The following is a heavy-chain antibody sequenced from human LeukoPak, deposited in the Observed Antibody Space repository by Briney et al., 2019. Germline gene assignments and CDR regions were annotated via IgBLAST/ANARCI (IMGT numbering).Heavy chain of an antibody. D-gene: IGHD1-20*01. Sequence: QPGGSLRLSCTASGFTFTSHWMHWVRQVPGKGLVWVSRINGNGSGTNHADSVKGRFTISRDNSKNTVHLQMNRLRADDTAIYYCVKEPAITGIADSWGLGTLVTVSS. CDR1: GFTFTSHW. CDR3: VKEPAITGIADS. CDR2: INGNGSGT. V-gene: IGHV3-74*01. J-gene: IGHJ4*02.